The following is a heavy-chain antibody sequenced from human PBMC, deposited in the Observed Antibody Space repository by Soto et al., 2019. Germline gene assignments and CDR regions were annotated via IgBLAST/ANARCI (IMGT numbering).Heavy chain of an antibody. V-gene: IGHV3-15*07. D-gene: IGHD4-17*01. Sequence: PGGSLRLSCAASGFTFSNAWMNWVRQAPGKGLEWVGRIKSKTDGGTTDYAAPVKGRFTISRDDSKNTLYLQMNSLKTEDTAVYYCTTDPVALGDYVVESGYWGQGTLVTVSS. J-gene: IGHJ4*02. CDR1: GFTFSNAW. CDR3: TTDPVALGDYVVESGY. CDR2: IKSKTDGGTT.